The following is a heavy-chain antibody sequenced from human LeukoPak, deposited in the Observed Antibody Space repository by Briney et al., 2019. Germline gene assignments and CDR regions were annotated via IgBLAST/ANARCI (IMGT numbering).Heavy chain of an antibody. CDR3: ARDFVADEYAFDI. J-gene: IGHJ3*02. CDR1: GGTFSSYA. V-gene: IGHV1-69*06. Sequence: SVKVSCKASGGTFSSYAISWVRQAPGQGLEWMGGIIPIFGTANYAQKFQGRVTITADKSTSTAYMELSSLRSEDTAVYYCARDFVADEYAFDIWGQGTMVTVSS. CDR2: IIPIFGTA. D-gene: IGHD3-16*02.